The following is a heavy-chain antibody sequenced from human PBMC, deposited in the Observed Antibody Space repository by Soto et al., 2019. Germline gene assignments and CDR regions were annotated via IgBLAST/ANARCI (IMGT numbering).Heavy chain of an antibody. CDR3: AHTYCSGGYCFSSEY. J-gene: IGHJ4*02. CDR2: ITSDSSDI. Sequence: GGSLRLSCAASGITFRSYSMSWVRQAPGKGLEWVASITSDSSDIYYEDSVKGRFTISRDNGENSLYLQMTSLGAEDTGVYYCAHTYCSGGYCFSSEYWGQGVLVTVSS. D-gene: IGHD2-15*01. V-gene: IGHV3-21*01. CDR1: GITFRSYS.